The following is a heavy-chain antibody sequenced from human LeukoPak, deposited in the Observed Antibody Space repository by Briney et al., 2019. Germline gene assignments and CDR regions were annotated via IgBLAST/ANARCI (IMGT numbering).Heavy chain of an antibody. J-gene: IGHJ4*02. Sequence: TPSETLSLTCTVSGGSISSSSYYWGWIRQPPGKGLEWIGSIYYSGSTYYNPSLKSRVTISVDTSKNQFSLKLSSVTAADTAVYYCARDQAERGRLDYWGQGTLVTVSS. CDR2: IYYSGST. V-gene: IGHV4-39*02. CDR1: GGSISSSSYY. CDR3: ARDQAERGRLDY.